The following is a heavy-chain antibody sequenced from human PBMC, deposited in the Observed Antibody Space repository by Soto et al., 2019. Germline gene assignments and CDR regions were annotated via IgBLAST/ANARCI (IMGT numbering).Heavy chain of an antibody. J-gene: IGHJ3*02. V-gene: IGHV3-23*01. Sequence: EVQLLESGGGLVQPGGSLRLSCAASGFTFSSYAMSWVRQAPGKGLEWVSAISGSGGSTYYADSVKGRFTISRDNSKNTLYLQMNSLRAEDTAVYYCAKDLFSGVFEWLLYRYGAFDIWGQGTMVTVSS. CDR3: AKDLFSGVFEWLLYRYGAFDI. CDR1: GFTFSSYA. D-gene: IGHD3-3*01. CDR2: ISGSGGST.